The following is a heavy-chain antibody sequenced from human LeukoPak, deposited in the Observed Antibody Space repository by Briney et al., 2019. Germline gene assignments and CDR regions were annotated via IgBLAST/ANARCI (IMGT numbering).Heavy chain of an antibody. V-gene: IGHV3-23*01. CDR1: GFTFSSYA. CDR2: ITGAADST. Sequence: GGSLRLSCAASGFTFSSYAMSWVRQAPGKGLELVSAITGAADSTSYADSVMGRFTISRDISKNTLYLQMNSLRAEDTAVYYCARDPATTVTLDYWGQGTLVTVSS. D-gene: IGHD4-17*01. CDR3: ARDPATTVTLDY. J-gene: IGHJ4*02.